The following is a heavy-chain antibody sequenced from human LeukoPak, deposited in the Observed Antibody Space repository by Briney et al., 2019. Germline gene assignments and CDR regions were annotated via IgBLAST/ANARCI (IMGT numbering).Heavy chain of an antibody. Sequence: SETLSLTCTVSGYSFSSGYYWGWIRQPPGKGLEWIGSIYHSGRTFYNPSLKSRVTISVDTSKNQFSLRLSSLTAADTALYYCARDRKYYYHMDVWGKGTTVTVSS. CDR2: IYHSGRT. V-gene: IGHV4-38-2*02. J-gene: IGHJ6*03. D-gene: IGHD1-14*01. CDR1: GYSFSSGYY. CDR3: ARDRKYYYHMDV.